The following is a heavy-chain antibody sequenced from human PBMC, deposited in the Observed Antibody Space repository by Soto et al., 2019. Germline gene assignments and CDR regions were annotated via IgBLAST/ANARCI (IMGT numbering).Heavy chain of an antibody. CDR1: GFSLTTDRVG. Sequence: QITLKESGPTLVKPTQTLTLTCTFSGFSLTTDRVGVGWIRQPPGEALVWLAVSYWDDSKTYRPSLESRLTITKDTSKNQVALTMTNMDSLDTATYYCAHAYGGRSLYWGQGTLVTVSS. CDR2: SYWDDSK. D-gene: IGHD1-26*01. V-gene: IGHV2-5*02. J-gene: IGHJ4*02. CDR3: AHAYGGRSLY.